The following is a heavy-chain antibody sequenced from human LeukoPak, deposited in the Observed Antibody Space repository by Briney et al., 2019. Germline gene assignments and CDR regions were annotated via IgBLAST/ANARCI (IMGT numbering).Heavy chain of an antibody. V-gene: IGHV4-59*01. CDR2: IHYSGST. D-gene: IGHD6-13*01. J-gene: IGHJ6*02. CDR1: GGSISSYY. CDR3: ARGAAAGTDYYYYGMDV. Sequence: SETLSLTCTVSGGSISSYYWSWIRQPPGKGLEWIGYIHYSGSTNYNPSLKSRVTISVDTSKNQFSLKLSSVTAADTAVYYCARGAAAGTDYYYYGMDVWGQGTTVTVSS.